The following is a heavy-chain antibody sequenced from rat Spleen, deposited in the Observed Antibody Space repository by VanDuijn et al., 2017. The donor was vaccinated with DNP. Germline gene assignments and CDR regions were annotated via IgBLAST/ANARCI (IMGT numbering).Heavy chain of an antibody. CDR2: ITSSGGST. CDR3: ARRATVVTGDFDY. D-gene: IGHD1-12*02. V-gene: IGHV5-25*01. J-gene: IGHJ2*01. Sequence: EVQLVESGGGLVQPGRSLKLSCAASGFTFSDYYMAWVRQVPGKGLEWVAAITSSGGSTYYPDSVKGRFTISRDYAKSSLYLQMDSLRSEDTATYYCARRATVVTGDFDYWGQGVMVTVSS. CDR1: GFTFSDYY.